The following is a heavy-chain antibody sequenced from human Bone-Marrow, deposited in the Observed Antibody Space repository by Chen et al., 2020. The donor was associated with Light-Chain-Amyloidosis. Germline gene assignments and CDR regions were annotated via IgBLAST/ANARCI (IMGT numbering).Heavy chain of an antibody. CDR1: GFPFRSYW. V-gene: IGHV3-7*01. CDR2: IKQDGSEK. CDR3: ARGTYYYGSGSYNWFDP. J-gene: IGHJ5*02. Sequence: EVQLVESGGGLVQPGGSLRLSCAASGFPFRSYWMSWVRQAPGKGLEWVANIKQDGSEKYDVDSVKGRFTISRDNAKNSLYLQMNSLRAEDTAVYYCARGTYYYGSGSYNWFDPWGQGTLVTVSS. D-gene: IGHD3-10*01.